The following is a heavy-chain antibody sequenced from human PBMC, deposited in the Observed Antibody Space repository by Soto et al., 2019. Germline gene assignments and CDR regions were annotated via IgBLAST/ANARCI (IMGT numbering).Heavy chain of an antibody. CDR2: IKYSGTT. Sequence: QLQLQESGPGLVKPSETLSLTCTVSGGSISSSRCHWGWIRQPPGKGLEWIASIKYSGTTFYNPSLKSRVTFSADTSKNQLALRPPSGTAAETAVYYCAMHGITVSYDDAFDIWGQGTMVTVSS. J-gene: IGHJ3*02. CDR3: AMHGITVSYDDAFDI. D-gene: IGHD3-22*01. CDR1: GGSISSSRCH. V-gene: IGHV4-39*01.